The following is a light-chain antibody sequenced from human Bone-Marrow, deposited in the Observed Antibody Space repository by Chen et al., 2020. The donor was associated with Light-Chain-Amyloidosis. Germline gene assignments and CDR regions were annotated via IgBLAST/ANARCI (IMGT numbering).Light chain of an antibody. J-gene: IGKJ1*01. CDR2: GSS. CDR3: QQYNDWPRT. Sequence: EIVMTQSPATLSVSPGEGATLSCRASQSVNRNLAWYQQKPGQAPRLLIYGSSTGATGIPARFSGRGSGTEFTLTITSMQSEDFAVYYCQQYNDWPRTFGQGIRVEIK. CDR1: QSVNRN. V-gene: IGKV3-15*01.